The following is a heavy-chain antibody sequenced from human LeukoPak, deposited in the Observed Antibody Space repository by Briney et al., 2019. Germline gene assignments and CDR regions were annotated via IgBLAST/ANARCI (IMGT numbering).Heavy chain of an antibody. J-gene: IGHJ4*02. CDR1: AFSLSTRGVG. CDR2: IYWNDDK. D-gene: IGHD4-23*01. Sequence: SGPTLVKPTQTLTLTCTFSAFSLSTRGVGVGWTRQPPGKALEWLALIYWNDDKRYSPLLKSRLTITKDTSKNQVVLTMINMDPVDTATYYCAHLTVGCYCFHYWGKGTLVTVSS. CDR3: AHLTVGCYCFHY. V-gene: IGHV2-5*01.